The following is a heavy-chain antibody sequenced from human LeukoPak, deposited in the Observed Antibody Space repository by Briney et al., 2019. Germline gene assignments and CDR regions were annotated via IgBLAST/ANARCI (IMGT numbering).Heavy chain of an antibody. J-gene: IGHJ3*02. D-gene: IGHD1-26*01. Sequence: PGRSLRLSCAASGFTFSSYGMHWVRQAPGKGLEWVAVIWYGGSNKYYADSVKGRFTISRDNSKNTLYLQMNSLRAEDTAVYYCASPTVGSNAFDIWGQGTMVTVSS. V-gene: IGHV3-33*08. CDR1: GFTFSSYG. CDR2: IWYGGSNK. CDR3: ASPTVGSNAFDI.